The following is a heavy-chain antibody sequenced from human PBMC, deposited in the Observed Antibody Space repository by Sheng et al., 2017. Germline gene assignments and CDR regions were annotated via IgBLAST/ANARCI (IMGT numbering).Heavy chain of an antibody. CDR2: ISHDGNNK. CDR1: GFTFSSYA. Sequence: PGGSLRLSCAASGFTFSSYALYWVRQAPGKGLDWVALISHDGNNKWYAESVKGRFTISRDNSKNTLYLQMNSLSSEDTAVYFCAKDRERQPYYGMDVWGQGTTVTVSS. V-gene: IGHV3-30*04. CDR3: AKDRERQPYYGMDV. J-gene: IGHJ6*02. D-gene: IGHD6-13*01.